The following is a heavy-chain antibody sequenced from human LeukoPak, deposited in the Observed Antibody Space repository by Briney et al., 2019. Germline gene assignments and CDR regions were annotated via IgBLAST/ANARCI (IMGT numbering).Heavy chain of an antibody. V-gene: IGHV1-8*03. CDR2: MNPNSDNT. J-gene: IGHJ4*02. Sequence: GASVKVSCKASGYTFTSYDINWVRQATGQGLEWMGWMNPNSDNTGYAQKFQGRVTITRNTSISTAYMELSSLRSEDTAVYYCARGRYYDSSGYYYYWGQGTLVTVSS. CDR1: GYTFTSYD. CDR3: ARGRYYDSSGYYYY. D-gene: IGHD3-22*01.